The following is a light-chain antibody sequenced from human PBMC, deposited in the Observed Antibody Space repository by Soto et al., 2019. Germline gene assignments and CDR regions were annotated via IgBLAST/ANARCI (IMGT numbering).Light chain of an antibody. CDR2: DAS. Sequence: EIVLTQSPATLSLSPGERATLSCRASQSVSSYLAWYQQKPGQAPRLLIYDASNRATGIPARFSGSGSGTDFTLTISSLVSEDFAVYYCQQRSNWPRTFGQGTKLEIK. J-gene: IGKJ2*02. CDR1: QSVSSY. V-gene: IGKV3-11*01. CDR3: QQRSNWPRT.